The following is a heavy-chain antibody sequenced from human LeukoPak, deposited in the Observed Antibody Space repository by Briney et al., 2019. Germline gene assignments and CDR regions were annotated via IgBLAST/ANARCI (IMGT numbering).Heavy chain of an antibody. D-gene: IGHD3-22*01. CDR2: ISSSSSYI. V-gene: IGHV3-21*01. J-gene: IGHJ4*02. Sequence: GGSLRLSCAASGFTFSSYAMSWVRQAPGKGLEWVSSISSSSSYIYYADSVKGRFTISRDNAKNSLYLQMNSLRAEDTAVYYCARDSLKLYYDSSGYYPGCDYWGQGTLVTVSS. CDR3: ARDSLKLYYDSSGYYPGCDY. CDR1: GFTFSSYA.